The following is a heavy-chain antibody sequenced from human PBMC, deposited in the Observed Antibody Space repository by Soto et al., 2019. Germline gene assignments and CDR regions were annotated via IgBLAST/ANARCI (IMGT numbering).Heavy chain of an antibody. J-gene: IGHJ5*02. V-gene: IGHV4-39*01. Sequence: SESLSLTCSVPGSSISSSSYFCGWIRQLAGNELECLRSIYYSGGTYYTPSLQCRVTLSVDTSKNQVSLKLRSVIAADTAVYYYAIHPIDFWFDPWSQGTLVTVSS. D-gene: IGHD3-9*01. CDR3: AIHPIDFWFDP. CDR2: IYYSGGT. CDR1: GSSISSSSYF.